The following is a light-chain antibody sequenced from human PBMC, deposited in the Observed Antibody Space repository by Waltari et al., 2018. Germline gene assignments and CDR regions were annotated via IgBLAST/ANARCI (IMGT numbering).Light chain of an antibody. V-gene: IGKV1-5*03. CDR3: QQYNTYSRA. Sequence: DIQMTQSPSTLSASVGDRVTITCRASQSISTWLAWYQQKPGKAPKLLIYRASNLETGVPSRFSGSVSGTEFTLIISSLQPDDFATYYCQQYNTYSRAFGQGTKVEIK. CDR1: QSISTW. CDR2: RAS. J-gene: IGKJ1*01.